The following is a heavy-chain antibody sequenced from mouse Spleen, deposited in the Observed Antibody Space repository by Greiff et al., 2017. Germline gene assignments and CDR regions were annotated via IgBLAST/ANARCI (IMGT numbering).Heavy chain of an antibody. V-gene: IGHV5-9-3*01. CDR2: ISSGGSYT. Sequence: EVQWVESGGGLVKPGGSLKLSCAASGFTFSSYAMSWVRQTPEKRLEWVATISSGGSYTYYPDSVKGRFTISRDNAKNTLYLQMTSLRSEDTAMYYCARIYYGDSIAWFAYWGQGTLVTVSA. D-gene: IGHD2-13*01. CDR1: GFTFSSYA. CDR3: ARIYYGDSIAWFAY. J-gene: IGHJ3*01.